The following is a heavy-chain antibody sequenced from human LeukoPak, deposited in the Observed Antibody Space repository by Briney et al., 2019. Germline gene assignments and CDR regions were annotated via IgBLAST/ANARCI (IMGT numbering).Heavy chain of an antibody. D-gene: IGHD2-2*01. J-gene: IGHJ4*02. V-gene: IGHV3-13*05. CDR3: ARACSSTSCYEGFDY. CDR1: GFTFSSYD. Sequence: GGSLRLSCAASGFTFSSYDMHWVRQATGKGLEWVSAIGTAGDPYYPGSVKGRFTISRENAKNSLYFQMNSLRAGDTAVYYCARACSSTSCYEGFDYWGQGTLVTVSS. CDR2: IGTAGDP.